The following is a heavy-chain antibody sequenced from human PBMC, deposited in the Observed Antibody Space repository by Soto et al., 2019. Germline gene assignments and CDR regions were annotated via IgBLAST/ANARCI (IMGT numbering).Heavy chain of an antibody. D-gene: IGHD6-19*01. V-gene: IGHV3-30*18. J-gene: IGHJ6*02. Sequence: GGSLRLSCAASRFTFSSYGMHWVRQAPGKGLEWVAVISYDGSNKYYADSVKGRFTISRDNSKNTLYLQMNSLRAEDTAVYYCAKDCSSGWYGYYYYYGMDVWGQGTTVTVSS. CDR1: RFTFSSYG. CDR2: ISYDGSNK. CDR3: AKDCSSGWYGYYYYYGMDV.